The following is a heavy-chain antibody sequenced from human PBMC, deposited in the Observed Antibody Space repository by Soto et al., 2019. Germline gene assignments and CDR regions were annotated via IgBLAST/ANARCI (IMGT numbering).Heavy chain of an antibody. J-gene: IGHJ4*02. CDR1: GFTFSDHH. CDR2: ARNKAHGYTT. D-gene: IGHD2-8*01. CDR3: ARLMGTSFDL. Sequence: GGSLRLSCAASGFTFSDHHMDWVRQAPGKGLEWVGRARNKAHGYTTAYAASLKGRFTISRDDSKNSLSLQMNSLKTEDTAVYFRARLMGTSFDLWGQGTLVTVSS. V-gene: IGHV3-72*01.